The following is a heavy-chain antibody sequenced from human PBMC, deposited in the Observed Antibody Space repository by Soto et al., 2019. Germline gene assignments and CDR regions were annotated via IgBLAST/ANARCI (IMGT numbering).Heavy chain of an antibody. CDR1: GGSFSGYY. Sequence: SETLSLTCAVYGGSFSGYYWSWIRQPPGKGLEWIGEINHSGSTNYNPSLKSRVTISVDTSKNQFSLKLSSVTAADTAVYYCARGPSFHYYILTGYSYYYYMDVWGKGTTVTVSS. CDR2: INHSGST. V-gene: IGHV4-34*01. J-gene: IGHJ6*03. D-gene: IGHD3-9*01. CDR3: ARGPSFHYYILTGYSYYYYMDV.